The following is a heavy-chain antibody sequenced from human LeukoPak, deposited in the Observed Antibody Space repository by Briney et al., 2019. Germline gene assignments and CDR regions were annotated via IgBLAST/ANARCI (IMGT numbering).Heavy chain of an antibody. CDR3: ARDKRVAVASTYIYYYYMDV. V-gene: IGHV4-61*01. J-gene: IGHJ6*03. CDR1: GYSISSGYY. D-gene: IGHD6-19*01. CDR2: IYYSGST. Sequence: PSETLSLTCTVAGYSISSGYYWSWIRQPPGKGLEWIGYIYYSGSTNYNPSLKSRVTISVDTSKNQFSLKLSSVTAADTAVYYCARDKRVAVASTYIYYYYMDVWGNGTTVTISS.